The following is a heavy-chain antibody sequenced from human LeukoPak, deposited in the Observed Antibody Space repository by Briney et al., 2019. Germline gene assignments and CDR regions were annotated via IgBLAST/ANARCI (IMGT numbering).Heavy chain of an antibody. D-gene: IGHD3-10*01. J-gene: IGHJ5*02. CDR3: ARDRLTMVRGALNWFDP. CDR1: GYTFTGYY. CDR2: INPNSGGT. V-gene: IGHV1-2*02. Sequence: ASVKVSCKASGYTFTGYYMHWVRQAPGQGLEWMGWINPNSGGTNYAQKLQGRVTMTRDTSISTAYMELSRLRSDDTAVYYCARDRLTMVRGALNWFDPWGQGTLVTVSS.